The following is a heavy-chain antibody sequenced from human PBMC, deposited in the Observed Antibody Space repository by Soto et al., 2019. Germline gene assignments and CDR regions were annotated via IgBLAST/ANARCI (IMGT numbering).Heavy chain of an antibody. CDR3: AKDRYCSATSCQDFGS. J-gene: IGHJ4*02. V-gene: IGHV3-23*01. CDR2: LSGSGIGK. CDR1: GLIVTSYA. D-gene: IGHD2-2*01. Sequence: XGSLGLSFAASGLIVTSYAKSWLRKAPGKGPEWVSVLSGSGIGKDYADSVKGRFTISRDNSRNTLYLQMSGLRVEDTAVYYCAKDRYCSATSCQDFGSWGQGTLVTVSS.